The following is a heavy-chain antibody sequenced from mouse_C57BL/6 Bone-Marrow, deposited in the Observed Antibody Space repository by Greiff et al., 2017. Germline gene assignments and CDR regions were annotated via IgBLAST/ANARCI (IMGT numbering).Heavy chain of an antibody. CDR3: TTSTVVAGYYAMDY. V-gene: IGHV14-4*01. Sequence: EVQLVESGAELVRPGASVKLSCTASGFNIKDDYMHWVKQRPEQGLEWIGWIDPENGDTEYASKFQGKATITADTSSNTAYLQLSCLTSEDTAVYYCTTSTVVAGYYAMDYWGQGTSVTVSS. CDR2: IDPENGDT. D-gene: IGHD1-1*01. J-gene: IGHJ4*01. CDR1: GFNIKDDY.